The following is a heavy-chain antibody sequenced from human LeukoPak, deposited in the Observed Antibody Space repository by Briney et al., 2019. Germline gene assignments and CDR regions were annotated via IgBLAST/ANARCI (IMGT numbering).Heavy chain of an antibody. J-gene: IGHJ4*02. Sequence: PSETLSLTCTVSGYSISRGYYWGWIRQPPGKGLEWIGSIYHSGSSYYNPSLKSRVTISVDTSRNQFSLKLSSVTAADTAVYYCARWSIAVAGTYFDYWGQGTLVTVSS. D-gene: IGHD6-19*01. CDR1: GYSISRGYY. CDR3: ARWSIAVAGTYFDY. CDR2: IYHSGSS. V-gene: IGHV4-38-2*02.